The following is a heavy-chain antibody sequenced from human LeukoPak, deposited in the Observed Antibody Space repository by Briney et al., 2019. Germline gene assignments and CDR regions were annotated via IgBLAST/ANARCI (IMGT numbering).Heavy chain of an antibody. D-gene: IGHD6-19*01. V-gene: IGHV4-34*01. J-gene: IGHJ6*03. CDR3: ARGGRFRGIAVAGTRSGYYYYYMDV. Sequence: SETLSLTCAVYGGSFSGYYWSWIRQPLGKGLEWIGEINHSGSTNYNPSLKSRVTISVDTSKNQFSLKLSSVTAADTAVYYCARGGRFRGIAVAGTRSGYYYYYMDVWGKGTTVTVSS. CDR2: INHSGST. CDR1: GGSFSGYY.